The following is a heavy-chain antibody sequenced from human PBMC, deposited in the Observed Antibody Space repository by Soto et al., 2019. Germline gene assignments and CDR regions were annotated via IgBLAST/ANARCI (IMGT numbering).Heavy chain of an antibody. D-gene: IGHD1-26*01. CDR3: ARDEKVEAIPLYGMDV. J-gene: IGHJ6*02. CDR1: GYTFTSYG. V-gene: IGHV1-18*01. CDR2: ISAYNGNT. Sequence: QVQLVQSGAEVKKPGASAKVSCKTSGYTFTSYGISWVLQAPGQGLEWMGWISAYNGNTNYAQKLQGRVTMTTDTSTRTAYMELRSLRSDDTAVYYCARDEKVEAIPLYGMDVWGQGTTVTVAS.